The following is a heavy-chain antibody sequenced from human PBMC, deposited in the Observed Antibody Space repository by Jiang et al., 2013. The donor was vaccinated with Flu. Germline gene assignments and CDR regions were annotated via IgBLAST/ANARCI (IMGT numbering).Heavy chain of an antibody. Sequence: RLSCAASGVAFSSYWMIWVRQAPGKGLEWVANINQDGSKKYYVDSAKGRFTISRDNARKSVYLQMDSLTADDTAVYYCVRAIAASGSAWGQGTLVTVSS. CDR2: INQDGSKK. V-gene: IGHV3-7*01. CDR3: VRAIAASGSA. D-gene: IGHD3-10*01. CDR1: GVAFSSYW. J-gene: IGHJ5*02.